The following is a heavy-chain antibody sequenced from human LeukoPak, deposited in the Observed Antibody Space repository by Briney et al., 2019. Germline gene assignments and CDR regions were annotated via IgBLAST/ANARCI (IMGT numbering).Heavy chain of an antibody. CDR2: ISSSSSYI. Sequence: GGSLRLSCAASGFTFSSYSMNWVRQAPGKGLEWVSSISSSSSYIYYADSVKGRFTISRDNAKNSLYLQTNSLRAEDTAVYYCARGSGATTDYYYYYMDVWGKGTTVTVSS. V-gene: IGHV3-21*01. CDR3: ARGSGATTDYYYYYMDV. D-gene: IGHD1-26*01. J-gene: IGHJ6*03. CDR1: GFTFSSYS.